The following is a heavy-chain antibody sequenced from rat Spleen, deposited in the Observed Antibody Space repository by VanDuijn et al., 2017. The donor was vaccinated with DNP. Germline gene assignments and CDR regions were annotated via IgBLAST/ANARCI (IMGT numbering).Heavy chain of an antibody. CDR2: IGSPAYAP. CDR3: TRWGFMDA. V-gene: IGHV5S13*01. Sequence: EVQLVESGGGLVQPGRSLKLSCAASGFTFSAYYMAWVRQAPAKGLEWVAYIGSPAYAPYSTDSVKGRFTISRDNAENTQYLQMDSLRSEDTATYYCTRWGFMDAWGQGTSVTVSS. CDR1: GFTFSAYY. J-gene: IGHJ4*01.